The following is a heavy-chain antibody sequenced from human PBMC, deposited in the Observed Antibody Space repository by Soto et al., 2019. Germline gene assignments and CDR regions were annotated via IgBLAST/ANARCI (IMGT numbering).Heavy chain of an antibody. D-gene: IGHD1-26*01. CDR3: ACEGGRDRSAWIFDY. Sequence: QVQLVQSGAEVKKPGSSVKVSCKASGGTFSSYAISWVRQAPGQGLEWMGGIIPIFGTANYAQRFQGRVTIPADESTGTAYMELCSLRSEDTAVYYCACEGGRDRSAWIFDYWGQGTLVTVSS. CDR1: GGTFSSYA. V-gene: IGHV1-69*12. CDR2: IIPIFGTA. J-gene: IGHJ4*02.